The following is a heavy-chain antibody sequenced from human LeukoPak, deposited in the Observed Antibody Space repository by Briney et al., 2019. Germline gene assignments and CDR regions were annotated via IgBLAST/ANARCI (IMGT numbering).Heavy chain of an antibody. Sequence: GGSLRLSCAASGFTFSSYGMHWVRQAPGKGLEWVAVISYDGSNKYYADYVKGRFTISRDNSKNTLYLQMNSLRAEDTAVYYCAKDLDTMVRGVTHAFDIWGQGTMVTVSS. V-gene: IGHV3-30*18. J-gene: IGHJ3*02. D-gene: IGHD3-10*01. CDR2: ISYDGSNK. CDR3: AKDLDTMVRGVTHAFDI. CDR1: GFTFSSYG.